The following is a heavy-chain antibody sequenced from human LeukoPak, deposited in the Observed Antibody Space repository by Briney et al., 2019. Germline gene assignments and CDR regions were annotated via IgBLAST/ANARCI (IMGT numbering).Heavy chain of an antibody. V-gene: IGHV4-4*07. CDR1: RGSISDFY. CDR3: ARNAGDY. Sequence: PSETLSLTRLVSRGSISDFYWSSIRQPAGEGLEWIGRRYISGNTNYNPSLKSRVTMSLDTSKNHFSLRLRSVTAADTAVYYCARNAGDYWGQGTLVTVSS. J-gene: IGHJ4*02. CDR2: RYISGNT. D-gene: IGHD1-1*01.